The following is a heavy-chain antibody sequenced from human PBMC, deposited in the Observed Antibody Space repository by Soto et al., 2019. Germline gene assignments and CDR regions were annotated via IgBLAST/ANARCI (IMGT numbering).Heavy chain of an antibody. CDR3: ARDKTFGGTIGSAFDS. V-gene: IGHV3-33*01. Sequence: QVQVVESGGGVVQPGTSLRLSCAASGFTFNNYGMHWVRQAPGKGLEWMAVIWYDASHKYYADSVKGRFTISRDNSKNTLYLQMSSLRGEDTAVYYCARDKTFGGTIGSAFDSWGQGTLVTVSS. D-gene: IGHD3-16*01. CDR1: GFTFNNYG. J-gene: IGHJ4*02. CDR2: IWYDASHK.